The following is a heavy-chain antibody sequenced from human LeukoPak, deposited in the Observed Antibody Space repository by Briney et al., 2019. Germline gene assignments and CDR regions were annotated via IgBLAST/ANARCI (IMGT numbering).Heavy chain of an antibody. CDR2: INHSGST. D-gene: IGHD4/OR15-4a*01. V-gene: IGHV4-34*01. CDR1: GGSFSGYY. Sequence: SETLSLTCAVYGGSFSGYYWSWIRQPPGKGLEWIGEINHSGSTDYNPSLKSRVTISVDTSKNQFSLKPSSVTAADTAVYYCARGLLTDYWGQGTLVTVSS. J-gene: IGHJ4*02. CDR3: ARGLLTDY.